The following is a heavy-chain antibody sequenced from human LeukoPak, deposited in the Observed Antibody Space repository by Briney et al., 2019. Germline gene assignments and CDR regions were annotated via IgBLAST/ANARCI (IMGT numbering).Heavy chain of an antibody. V-gene: IGHV4-59*01. CDR3: ARDRKIRGVIHYYGMDV. J-gene: IGHJ6*02. Sequence: SETLSLTCTVSGGSISLFYWSWIRQPPGKGLEWIGYIYYTGSTNYSPSLKSRVTISVDRSRNQFSLKLNSVTAADTAVYYCARDRKIRGVIHYYGMDVWGQGTTVTVSS. CDR2: IYYTGST. CDR1: GGSISLFY. D-gene: IGHD3-10*01.